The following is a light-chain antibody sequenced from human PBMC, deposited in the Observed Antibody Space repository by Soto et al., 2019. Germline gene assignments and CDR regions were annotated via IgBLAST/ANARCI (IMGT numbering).Light chain of an antibody. CDR2: CAS. CDR3: QQYNNWRPQT. Sequence: EIVMTQSPATLSVSPGERATLSCRASQSVSSNLAWYQQKPGQAPRLLIYCASTRATGIPARFSGSGSGTEFTLTISSLQSEDFAVYYCQQYNNWRPQTFGQGTKVEIK. J-gene: IGKJ1*01. V-gene: IGKV3-15*01. CDR1: QSVSSN.